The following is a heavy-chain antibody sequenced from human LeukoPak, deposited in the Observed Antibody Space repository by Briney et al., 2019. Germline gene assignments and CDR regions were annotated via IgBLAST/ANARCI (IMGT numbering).Heavy chain of an antibody. CDR3: ARSGTVTTWNY. V-gene: IGHV4-31*11. J-gene: IGHJ4*02. CDR2: IYYSGTT. D-gene: IGHD4-17*01. CDR1: GGSFRGYY. Sequence: SETLSLTCAVYGGSFRGYYWSWIRQHPGKGLEWIGCIYYSGTTYYHPSLTSRVAISVDTSKNQFSLKLSSVTAADTAVYYCARSGTVTTWNYWGQGTLVTVSS.